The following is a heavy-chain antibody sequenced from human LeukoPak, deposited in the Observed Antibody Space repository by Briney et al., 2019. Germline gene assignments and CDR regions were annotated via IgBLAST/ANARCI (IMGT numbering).Heavy chain of an antibody. J-gene: IGHJ4*02. CDR3: AKVPSSASGWYRFDY. CDR2: ISGDGGST. CDR1: GFTFDDYA. D-gene: IGHD6-19*01. Sequence: PGGSLRLSCAASGFTFDDYAMHWVRQTPGKGLEWVSLISGDGGSTYFADSVKGRFTVSRDNSKNSLYLQMNSLRPEDTALYYCAKVPSSASGWYRFDYWAREPWSPSPQ. V-gene: IGHV3-43*02.